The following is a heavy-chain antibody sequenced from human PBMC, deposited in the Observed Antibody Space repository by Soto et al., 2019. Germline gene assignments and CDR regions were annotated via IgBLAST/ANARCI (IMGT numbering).Heavy chain of an antibody. J-gene: IGHJ4*02. D-gene: IGHD4-17*01. CDR3: ASDTYGDNGQVLDY. V-gene: IGHV3-7*01. CDR2: IKEDGSEI. Sequence: EVQVVESGGGLVQPGGSLRLSCAGSGFTFGRHWMTWVRQAPGKGLEWVANIKEDGSEIYYVDSVKGRFTNSRDTAKNSVNLQMNSLRAEDTALYYCASDTYGDNGQVLDYWGQGALVTFSS. CDR1: GFTFGRHW.